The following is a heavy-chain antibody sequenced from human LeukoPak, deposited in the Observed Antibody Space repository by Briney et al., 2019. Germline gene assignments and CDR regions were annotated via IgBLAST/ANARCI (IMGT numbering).Heavy chain of an antibody. D-gene: IGHD3-10*01. Sequence: PGGSLRLSCAASGFTFSSYSMNWVRQAPGKGLEWVSYISSSSSTIYYADSVKGRFTISRDNAKNSLYLQMNSLRAEDTAVYYCARDSLTRGVNYFDYWGQGTLVTVSS. J-gene: IGHJ4*02. V-gene: IGHV3-48*04. CDR2: ISSSSSTI. CDR3: ARDSLTRGVNYFDY. CDR1: GFTFSSYS.